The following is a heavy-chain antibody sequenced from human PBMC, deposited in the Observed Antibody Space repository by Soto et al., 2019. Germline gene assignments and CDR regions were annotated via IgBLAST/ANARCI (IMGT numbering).Heavy chain of an antibody. Sequence: QVQLVQSGPEVKRPGASVKVSCKASGYPFATYGVSWVRRAPGQGLEWMGWIGVYNGNRNFAQTFQGRVTMTADTSTKTAYLELRSLRSDDTAVYYCARDLGSPGGWDFDLCGQGPLVAVSS. V-gene: IGHV1-18*04. J-gene: IGHJ4*02. CDR2: IGVYNGNR. CDR1: GYPFATYG. D-gene: IGHD6-19*01. CDR3: ARDLGSPGGWDFDL.